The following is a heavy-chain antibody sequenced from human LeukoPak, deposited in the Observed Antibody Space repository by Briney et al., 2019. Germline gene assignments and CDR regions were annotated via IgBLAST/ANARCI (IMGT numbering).Heavy chain of an antibody. D-gene: IGHD2-2*01. Sequence: GGSLRLSCAASGFTFSSYGMHWVRQAPGKGLEWVAFIRYDGSNKYYADSVKVRFTISRDNSKNTLYLQMNSLRAEDTAVYYCAKSHEDIVVVPAANAEYFQHWGQGTLVTVSS. CDR2: IRYDGSNK. J-gene: IGHJ1*01. CDR1: GFTFSSYG. V-gene: IGHV3-30*02. CDR3: AKSHEDIVVVPAANAEYFQH.